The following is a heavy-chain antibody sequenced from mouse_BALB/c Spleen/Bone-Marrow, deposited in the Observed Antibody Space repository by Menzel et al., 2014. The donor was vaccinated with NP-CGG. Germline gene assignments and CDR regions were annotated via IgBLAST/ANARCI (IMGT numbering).Heavy chain of an antibody. CDR2: ISSGSSTI. V-gene: IGHV5-17*02. CDR3: ARSGSSSGYFDY. J-gene: IGHJ2*01. CDR1: GSTFSSFG. Sequence: EVHLVESGGGLVQPGGSRKLSCAASGSTFSSFGMHWVRQAPEKGLEWVAYISSGSSTIYYADTVMGRFTISRDNPKNTLFLQMTSLRSEDTAMYYCARSGSSSGYFDYWGQGTTLTVSS. D-gene: IGHD1-1*01.